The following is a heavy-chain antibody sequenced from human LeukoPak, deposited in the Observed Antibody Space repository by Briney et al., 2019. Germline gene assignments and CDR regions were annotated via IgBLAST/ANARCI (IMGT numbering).Heavy chain of an antibody. CDR2: IYYSGST. Sequence: SETLSLTCTVSGGSISSTRYYWGWIRQPPGKGLEWIGSIYYSGSTNYNPSLKSRVTISVDTSKNQFSLKLSSVTAADTAVYYCARGGPKGDYWGQGTLVTVSS. D-gene: IGHD3-10*01. V-gene: IGHV4-39*07. J-gene: IGHJ4*02. CDR1: GGSISSTRYY. CDR3: ARGGPKGDY.